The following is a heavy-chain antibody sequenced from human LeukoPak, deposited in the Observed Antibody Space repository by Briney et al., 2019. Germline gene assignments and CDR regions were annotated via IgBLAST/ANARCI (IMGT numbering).Heavy chain of an antibody. CDR2: IYDSGST. J-gene: IGHJ4*02. D-gene: IGHD5-24*01. CDR3: ARSRDAYILGH. Sequence: SETLSLTCTVSGGSISGYYWTWIRQPPGKGLEWIGYIYDSGSTNQNPSFKSRVTISLDTSKNQFSLKLNSVTTADTAVYYCARSRDAYILGHWGQGILVTVSS. CDR1: GGSISGYY. V-gene: IGHV4-59*01.